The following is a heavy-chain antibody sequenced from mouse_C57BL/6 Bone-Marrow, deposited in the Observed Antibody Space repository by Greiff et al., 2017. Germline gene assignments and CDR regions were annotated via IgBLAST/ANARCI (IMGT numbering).Heavy chain of an antibody. CDR2: IWSGGST. Sequence: QVTLKESGPGLVQPSQSLSITCTVSGFSLTSYGVHWVRQSPGKGLEWLGVIWSGGSTDYNAAFISRLSISKDNSKSQVFFKMNSLQADDTAIYYCASIYDGYGFAYWGQGTLVTVSA. D-gene: IGHD2-3*01. J-gene: IGHJ3*01. V-gene: IGHV2-2*01. CDR3: ASIYDGYGFAY. CDR1: GFSLTSYG.